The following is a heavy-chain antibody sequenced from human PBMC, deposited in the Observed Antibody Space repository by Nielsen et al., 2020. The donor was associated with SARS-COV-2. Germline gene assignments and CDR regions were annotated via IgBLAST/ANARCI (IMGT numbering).Heavy chain of an antibody. D-gene: IGHD6-13*01. Sequence: ASVKVSCKVSGYTLSALSMHWVRHVPGKGLEWMGGFDPEDGETIYAQKFQGRVTMTEDTSTDTAYMELSSLRSEDTAVYYCARVRINLSSWYDADYYYYYMDVWGKGTTVTVSS. J-gene: IGHJ6*03. CDR2: FDPEDGET. CDR3: ARVRINLSSWYDADYYYYYMDV. CDR1: GYTLSALS. V-gene: IGHV1-24*01.